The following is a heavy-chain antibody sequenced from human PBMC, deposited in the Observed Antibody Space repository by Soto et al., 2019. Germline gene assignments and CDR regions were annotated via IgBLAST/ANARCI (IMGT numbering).Heavy chain of an antibody. J-gene: IGHJ3*02. Sequence: PSQTLSLTCAISGDSVSSNSAAWNWIRQSPSRGLEWLGRTYYRSKWYNDYAVSVKSRITINPDTSKNQFSLQLNSVTPEDTAVYYVVKAGKTHDAFDIWCQGIMVNVSS. CDR2: TYYRSKWYN. D-gene: IGHD6-13*01. CDR3: VKAGKTHDAFDI. CDR1: GDSVSSNSAA. V-gene: IGHV6-1*01.